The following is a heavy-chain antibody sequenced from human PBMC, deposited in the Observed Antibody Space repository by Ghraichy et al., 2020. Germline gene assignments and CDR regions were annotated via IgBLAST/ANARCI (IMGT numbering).Heavy chain of an antibody. CDR1: GFTFSSYA. CDR2: ISYDGSNK. Sequence: GGSLRLSCAASGFTFSSYAMHWVRQAPGKGLEWVAVISYDGSNKYYADSVKGRFTISRDNSKNTLYLQMNSLRAEDTAVYYCARELYGDYVLGFDYWGQGTLVTVSS. J-gene: IGHJ4*02. D-gene: IGHD4-17*01. V-gene: IGHV3-30-3*01. CDR3: ARELYGDYVLGFDY.